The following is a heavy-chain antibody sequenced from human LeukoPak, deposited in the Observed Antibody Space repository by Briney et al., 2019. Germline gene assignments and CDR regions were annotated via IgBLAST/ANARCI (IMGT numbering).Heavy chain of an antibody. Sequence: GGSLRLSCAASGFTFNTYAMSWVRQVSGKGLEWVSSISNSGSITYYADSVKGRFTISRDNSKDTLFLQMNNLRAEDTAIYYCARGAYGDRYWYLDLWGRGTLVTVTS. CDR1: GFTFNTYA. CDR2: ISNSGSIT. J-gene: IGHJ2*01. V-gene: IGHV3-23*01. D-gene: IGHD4-17*01. CDR3: ARGAYGDRYWYLDL.